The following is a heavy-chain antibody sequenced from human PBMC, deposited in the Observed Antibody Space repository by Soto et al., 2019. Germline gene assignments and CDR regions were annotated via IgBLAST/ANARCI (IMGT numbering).Heavy chain of an antibody. CDR3: AITRADTIAYGMDV. CDR2: ISAYNGNT. D-gene: IGHD3-3*01. CDR1: GYTFTSYG. J-gene: IGHJ6*02. V-gene: IGHV1-18*04. Sequence: ASVKVSCKASGYTFTSYGISWVRQAPGQGLEWMGWISAYNGNTNYAQKLQGRVTVTTDTSTSTAYMELRSLRPDDTAVYYCAITRADTIAYGMDVWGQGTTVTASS.